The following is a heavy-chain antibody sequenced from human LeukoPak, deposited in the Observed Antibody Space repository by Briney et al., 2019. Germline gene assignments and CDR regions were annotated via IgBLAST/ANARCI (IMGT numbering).Heavy chain of an antibody. Sequence: PSETLSLTYTVSGGSISSYYWSWIRQPAGKGLEWIGRIYTSGSTNYNPSLKSRVTMSVDTSKNQFSLKLSSVTAADTAVYYCARFQAAQLPYYMDVWGKGTTVTVSS. CDR3: ARFQAAQLPYYMDV. J-gene: IGHJ6*03. V-gene: IGHV4-4*07. D-gene: IGHD2-2*01. CDR1: GGSISSYY. CDR2: IYTSGST.